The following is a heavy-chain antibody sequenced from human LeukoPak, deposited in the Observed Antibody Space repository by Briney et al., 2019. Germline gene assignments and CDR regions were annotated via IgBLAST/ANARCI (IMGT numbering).Heavy chain of an antibody. J-gene: IGHJ3*02. V-gene: IGHV4-4*09. D-gene: IGHD3-10*01. CDR1: GGSISSYY. CDR3: ARRGYYGSGAFDI. CDR2: IYTSGST. Sequence: SETLSLTCTVSGGSISSYYWSWIRQPPGKGLEWIGYIYTSGSTNYNPSLESRVTISIDTSKNQFSLKLSSVTAADTAVYYCARRGYYGSGAFDIWGQGTMVTVSS.